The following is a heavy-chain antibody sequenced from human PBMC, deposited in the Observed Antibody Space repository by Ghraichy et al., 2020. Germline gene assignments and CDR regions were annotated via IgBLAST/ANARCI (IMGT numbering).Heavy chain of an antibody. J-gene: IGHJ4*02. CDR1: GGSISSGGYY. Sequence: TLSLTCTVSGGSISSGGYYWSWIRQHPGKGLEWIGYIYYSGSTYYNPSLKSRVTISVDTSKNQFSLKLSSVTAADTAVYYCARDAPGYCSGGSCYSAFDYWGQGTLVTVSS. D-gene: IGHD2-15*01. CDR2: IYYSGST. CDR3: ARDAPGYCSGGSCYSAFDY. V-gene: IGHV4-31*03.